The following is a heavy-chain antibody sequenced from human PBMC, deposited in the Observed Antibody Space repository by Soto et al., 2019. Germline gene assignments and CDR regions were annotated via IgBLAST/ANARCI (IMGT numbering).Heavy chain of an antibody. V-gene: IGHV4-4*02. CDR3: ARVVFGSGWSVEIFDY. CDR1: SGSISSSNW. CDR2: IYHSGST. J-gene: IGHJ4*02. D-gene: IGHD6-19*01. Sequence: SETLSLTCAVSSGSISSSNWWSWVRQPPGKGLEWIGEIYHSGSTNYNPSLKSRVTISVDKSKNQFSLKLSSVTAADTAVYYCARVVFGSGWSVEIFDYWGQGTLVTVSS.